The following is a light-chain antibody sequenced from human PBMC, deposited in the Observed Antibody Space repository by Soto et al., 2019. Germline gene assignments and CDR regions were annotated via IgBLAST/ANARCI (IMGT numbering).Light chain of an antibody. CDR2: DAS. V-gene: IGKV1-33*01. Sequence: DIQMPQSPSSLSASVGDRVTITCQASRDIKNYLNWYQQKPGKAPDLLIYDASNLKIGVPSRFSGSGSGTHFTFTINNLQPEDIATYYCQQYDVLPPLTFGGGTNVEIK. CDR1: RDIKNY. J-gene: IGKJ4*01. CDR3: QQYDVLPPLT.